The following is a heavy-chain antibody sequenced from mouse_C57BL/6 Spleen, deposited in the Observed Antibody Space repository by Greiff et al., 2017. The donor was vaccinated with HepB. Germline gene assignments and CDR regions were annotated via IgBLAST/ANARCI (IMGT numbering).Heavy chain of an antibody. V-gene: IGHV1-53*01. J-gene: IGHJ4*01. CDR3: ARPPFYYGSSDNAMDY. Sequence: QVQLQQPGTELVKPGASVKLSCKASGYTFTSYWMHWVKQRPGQGLEWIGNINPSNGGTNYNEKFKSKATLTVDKSSSTAYMQLSSLTSEDSAVYYCARPPFYYGSSDNAMDYWGQGTSVTVSS. CDR2: INPSNGGT. D-gene: IGHD1-1*01. CDR1: GYTFTSYW.